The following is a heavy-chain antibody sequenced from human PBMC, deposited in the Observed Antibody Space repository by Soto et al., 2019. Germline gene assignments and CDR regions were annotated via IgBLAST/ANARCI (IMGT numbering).Heavy chain of an antibody. J-gene: IGHJ5*02. CDR1: GFSLSNGRRG. CDR3: ARTEDGGRSRTPAGWFDA. CDR2: IFSNDEK. V-gene: IGHV2-26*01. Sequence: QVTLKESGPVLVKPTETLTLTCTVSGFSLSNGRRGVSWIRQPPGKALEWLAHIFSNDEKRFNTSLKSRISISKDTSKSQVVLIMTNMDPVDTATYYCARTEDGGRSRTPAGWFDAWGQGTLVTVSS. D-gene: IGHD2-15*01.